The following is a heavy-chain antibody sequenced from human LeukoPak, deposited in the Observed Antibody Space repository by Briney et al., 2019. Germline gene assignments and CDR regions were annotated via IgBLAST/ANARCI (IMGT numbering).Heavy chain of an antibody. CDR2: IIPIFGIA. CDR1: VGTFSSYA. V-gene: IGHV1-69*04. CDR3: ARDPDYGMDV. Sequence: GASVTVSCKASVGTFSSYAISWVRQAPGQGLEWMGRIIPIFGIANYAQKFQGRVTITADKSTSTAYMELSSLRSEDPAVYYCARDPDYGMDVWGQGTTVTASS. J-gene: IGHJ6*02.